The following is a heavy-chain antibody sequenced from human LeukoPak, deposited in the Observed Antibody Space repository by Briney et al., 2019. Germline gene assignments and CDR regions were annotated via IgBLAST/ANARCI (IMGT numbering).Heavy chain of an antibody. Sequence: GGSLRLSCAASGFTFSSYAMSWVRQAPGKGLEWVSAISGSSGSTYSADSVKGRFTISRDNSKSTLFLQMNSLRAEDTAVYYCAKMARYSYVGVYYFDYWGQGTLVTVSS. CDR1: GFTFSSYA. D-gene: IGHD5-18*01. CDR2: ISGSSGST. CDR3: AKMARYSYVGVYYFDY. J-gene: IGHJ4*02. V-gene: IGHV3-23*01.